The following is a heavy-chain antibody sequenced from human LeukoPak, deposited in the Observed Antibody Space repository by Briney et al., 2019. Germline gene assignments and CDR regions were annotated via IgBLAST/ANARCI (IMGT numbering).Heavy chain of an antibody. D-gene: IGHD3-22*01. V-gene: IGHV1-2*02. J-gene: IGHJ4*02. CDR3: ARQGDSSGPDY. CDR1: GYTFTGYY. CDR2: TNPNSGGT. Sequence: ASVKVSCKASGYTFTGYYMHWVGQAPGQGLEWMGWTNPNSGGTNNAQTFQGRVTMTRDTSISTAYMELSRLRSDDTAVYYCARQGDSSGPDYWGQGTLVTVSS.